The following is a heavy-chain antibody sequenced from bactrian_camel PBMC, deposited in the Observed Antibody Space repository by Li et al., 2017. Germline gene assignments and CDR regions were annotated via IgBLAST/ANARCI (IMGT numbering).Heavy chain of an antibody. D-gene: IGHD4*01. CDR2: IDRAGSP. CDR3: AADSYDLQLARWYTY. V-gene: IGHV3S53*01. J-gene: IGHJ4*01. CDR1: GYTYNRNC. Sequence: HVQLVESGGGSVRAGGSLRLSCAASGYTYNRNCMAWFRQAPGKEREGVATIDRAGSPTYTYSVMGRFTISKDNVQNTLYLQMNDLKPEDTAMFCCAADSYDLQLARWYTYWGQGTQVTVS.